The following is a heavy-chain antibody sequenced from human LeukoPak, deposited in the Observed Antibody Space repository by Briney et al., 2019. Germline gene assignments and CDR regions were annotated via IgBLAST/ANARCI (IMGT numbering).Heavy chain of an antibody. CDR1: GYIFTSYW. D-gene: IGHD2-21*01. J-gene: IGHJ6*02. CDR3: ARREFRRLYYGMDV. V-gene: IGHV5-51*01. Sequence: GESLQISCKGSGYIFTSYWIGWGRPLPGKGREWMGIIYPGDSDTRYSPSFQGQVTISADKSISTAYLQWSSLKASDTAMYYCARREFRRLYYGMDVWGQGTTVTVSS. CDR2: IYPGDSDT.